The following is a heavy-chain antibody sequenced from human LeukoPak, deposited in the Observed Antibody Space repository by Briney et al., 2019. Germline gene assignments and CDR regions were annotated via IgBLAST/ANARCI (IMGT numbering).Heavy chain of an antibody. V-gene: IGHV3-48*01. CDR1: GFTFSSYS. D-gene: IGHD3-3*01. Sequence: GGSLRLSCAASGFTFSSYSMNWVRQAPGKGLEWVSYISSSSSTIYYADSVKGRFTISRDNAKNSLYLQMNSLRAEDTVVYYCARASYDFWSADFDYWGQGTLVTVSS. J-gene: IGHJ4*02. CDR2: ISSSSSTI. CDR3: ARASYDFWSADFDY.